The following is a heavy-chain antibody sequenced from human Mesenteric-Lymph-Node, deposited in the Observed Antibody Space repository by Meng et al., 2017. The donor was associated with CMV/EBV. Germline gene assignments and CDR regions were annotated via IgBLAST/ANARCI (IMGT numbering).Heavy chain of an antibody. D-gene: IGHD5-24*01. Sequence: SETLSLTCTVSGGSISSYYWSWIRQPPGKGLEWIGYIYYSGSTNYNPSLKSRVTISADTSKNQFSLKLSSVTAADTAVYYCARTGWLQPVDYWGQGTLVPSPQ. J-gene: IGHJ4*02. CDR2: IYYSGST. CDR1: GGSISSYY. V-gene: IGHV4-59*01. CDR3: ARTGWLQPVDY.